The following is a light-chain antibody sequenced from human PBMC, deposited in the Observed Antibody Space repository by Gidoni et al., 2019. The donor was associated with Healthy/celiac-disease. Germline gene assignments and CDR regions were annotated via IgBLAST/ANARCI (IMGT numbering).Light chain of an antibody. CDR3: SSYTSSSSWV. V-gene: IGLV2-14*01. CDR1: SSDVGGYNY. J-gene: IGLJ3*02. Sequence: QSALTQPASVSGSPGQSITISCTGTSSDVGGYNYVSWYQQHPGKAPKLMIYDVSTRPSGVSNRFSGSKTGNTASRTISGLQAEDEADDYCSSYTSSSSWVFGGGTKLTVL. CDR2: DVS.